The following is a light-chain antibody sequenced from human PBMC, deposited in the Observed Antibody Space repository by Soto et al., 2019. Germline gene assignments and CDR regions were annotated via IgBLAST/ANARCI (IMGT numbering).Light chain of an antibody. CDR3: QQYNTA. CDR1: QSISSW. V-gene: IGKV1-5*03. Sequence: DIQMTQSPSTLSASIGDRVTITCRASQSISSWLAWYQQKPGKAPKLLIYKSSSLQSGVPSRFSGSGSGTEFTLTISSLQPDDFANYYCQQYNTAFGQGTKVEIK. CDR2: KSS. J-gene: IGKJ1*01.